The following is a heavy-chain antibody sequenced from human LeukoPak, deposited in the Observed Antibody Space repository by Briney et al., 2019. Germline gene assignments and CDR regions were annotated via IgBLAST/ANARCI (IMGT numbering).Heavy chain of an antibody. Sequence: PGGSLRLSCAASGFTFSSYAMSWVRQAPGKGLEWVSAISGSGGSTYYADSVKGRFTISRDNSKNTLYLQMNSLRAEDTAVYYCAKAGNPKYSSSWGSTSWGQGTLVTVSS. CDR1: GFTFSSYA. V-gene: IGHV3-23*01. J-gene: IGHJ5*02. D-gene: IGHD6-13*01. CDR3: AKAGNPKYSSSWGSTS. CDR2: ISGSGGST.